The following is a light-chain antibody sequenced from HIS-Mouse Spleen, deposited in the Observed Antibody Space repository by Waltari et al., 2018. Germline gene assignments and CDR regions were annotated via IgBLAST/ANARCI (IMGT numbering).Light chain of an antibody. Sequence: QSVLTQPPSVSGAPGQRVTISCTGSSSNIGAGSDVPWYQQLPGTAPKLLIYGNSNRPSGVPDRFSGSKSGTSASLAITGLQAEDEADYYCQSYDSSLSAHYVFGTGTKVTVL. CDR3: QSYDSSLSAHYV. V-gene: IGLV1-40*01. CDR2: GNS. CDR1: SSNIGAGSD. J-gene: IGLJ1*01.